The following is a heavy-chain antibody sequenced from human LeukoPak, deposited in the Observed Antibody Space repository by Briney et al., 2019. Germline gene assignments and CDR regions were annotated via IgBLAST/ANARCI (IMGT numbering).Heavy chain of an antibody. J-gene: IGHJ4*02. D-gene: IGHD3-22*01. Sequence: ASVKVSSTPSGYTFTDYYMHWVRQAPGQGLEWLGWINPNSGGTNYAQKFQGRVTMTRDTSISTAYMELSRLRSDDPAVYYCAREYYDSSAYNQEAIDYWGQGTLVTVSS. CDR1: GYTFTDYY. V-gene: IGHV1-2*02. CDR3: AREYYDSSAYNQEAIDY. CDR2: INPNSGGT.